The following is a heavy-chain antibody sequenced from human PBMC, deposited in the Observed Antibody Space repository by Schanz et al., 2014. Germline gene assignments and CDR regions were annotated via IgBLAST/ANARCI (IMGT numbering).Heavy chain of an antibody. CDR1: GFTFSNYA. J-gene: IGHJ4*02. V-gene: IGHV3-23*04. CDR2: ISGTGSTP. CDR3: AKGRTVWSGSDRKYYFDY. D-gene: IGHD1-26*01. Sequence: EVQLVESGGDLVQPGGSLSLSCAASGFTFSNYAMSWVRQAPGKGLDWVSIISGTGSTPYYADSVKGRYTISRDNSKNTLYLQMNRLRAEDTAIYYCAKGRTVWSGSDRKYYFDYWGQGTLVTVSS.